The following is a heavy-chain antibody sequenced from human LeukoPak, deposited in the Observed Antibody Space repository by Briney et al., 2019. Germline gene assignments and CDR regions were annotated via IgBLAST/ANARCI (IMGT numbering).Heavy chain of an antibody. CDR2: ISSSSSYI. CDR1: GFTFSGFW. CDR3: ARTLSSSWYFAFDI. D-gene: IGHD6-13*01. V-gene: IGHV3-21*01. Sequence: GGSLRLSCAASGFTFSGFWMNWVRQAPGKGLEWVPSISSSSSYIYYADSVKGRFTISRDNAKNSLYLQMNSLRAEDTAVYYCARTLSSSWYFAFDIWGQGTMVTVSS. J-gene: IGHJ3*02.